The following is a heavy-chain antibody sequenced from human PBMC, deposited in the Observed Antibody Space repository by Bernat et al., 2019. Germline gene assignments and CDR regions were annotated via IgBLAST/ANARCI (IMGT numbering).Heavy chain of an antibody. CDR3: ARVVTMVRGVIIKGNNWFDP. J-gene: IGHJ5*02. CDR2: IYYSGST. D-gene: IGHD3-10*01. V-gene: IGHV4-30-4*01. CDR1: GGSISSGDYY. Sequence: QVQLQESGPGLVKPSQTLSLTCTVSGGSISSGDYYWSWIRQPPGKGLAWIGYIYYSGSTYYNPSLKSRVTISVDTSKNQFSLKLSSVTAADTAVYYCARVVTMVRGVIIKGNNWFDPWGQGTLVTVSS.